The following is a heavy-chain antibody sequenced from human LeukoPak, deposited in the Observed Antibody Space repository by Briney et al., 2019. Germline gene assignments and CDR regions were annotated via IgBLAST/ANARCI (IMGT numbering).Heavy chain of an antibody. CDR1: GFTFSSYA. CDR3: ARGLYDYVWGSYRTLDY. V-gene: IGHV3-30-3*01. CDR2: ISYDGSNK. J-gene: IGHJ4*02. D-gene: IGHD3-16*02. Sequence: GGSLRLSCAASGFTFSSYAMHWVRQAPGKGREGGAVISYDGSNKYYADSVKGRFTISRDNSKNTLYLQMNSLRAEDTAVYYCARGLYDYVWGSYRTLDYWGQGTLVTVSS.